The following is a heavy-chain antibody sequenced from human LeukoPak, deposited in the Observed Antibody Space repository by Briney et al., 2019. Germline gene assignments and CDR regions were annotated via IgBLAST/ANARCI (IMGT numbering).Heavy chain of an antibody. Sequence: GGSLRLSCAASGFTFSSYAMSWVRQAPGKGLEWVSAISGSGGSTYYADSVKGRFTISRDNSKNTLYLQMNSLRAEDTAVYYCAKDFARMTTVTAYYFDYWGQGTLVTVSS. D-gene: IGHD4-11*01. CDR1: GFTFSSYA. J-gene: IGHJ4*02. CDR3: AKDFARMTTVTAYYFDY. V-gene: IGHV3-23*01. CDR2: ISGSGGST.